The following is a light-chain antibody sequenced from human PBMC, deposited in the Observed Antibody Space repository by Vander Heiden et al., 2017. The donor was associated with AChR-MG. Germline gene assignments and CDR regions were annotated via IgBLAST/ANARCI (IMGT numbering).Light chain of an antibody. Sequence: EIVMTQPPATRSVPRGERATLSFRASQSISSSLFLYQQQPGQAPGLLIFGSSTRATGIPARFSGSGSGTEFTLTISSLQSEDLADYYCQQYYNWPYTFGQGTKLEIE. J-gene: IGKJ2*01. CDR3: QQYYNWPYT. CDR1: QSISSS. CDR2: GSS. V-gene: IGKV3-15*01.